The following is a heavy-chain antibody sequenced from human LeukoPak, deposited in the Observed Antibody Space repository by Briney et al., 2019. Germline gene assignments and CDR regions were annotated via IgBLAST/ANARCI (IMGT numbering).Heavy chain of an antibody. Sequence: GGSLRLSCAASGFTFSSYGMHWVRQAPGKGLEWVAFIRYDGSNKYYADSVKGRFTISRDNSKHTLYLQMNSLRAEDTAVYYCAKGGKYYDSSGYYYRGYFQHWGQGTLVTVSS. V-gene: IGHV3-30*02. J-gene: IGHJ1*01. D-gene: IGHD3-22*01. CDR2: IRYDGSNK. CDR3: AKGGKYYDSSGYYYRGYFQH. CDR1: GFTFSSYG.